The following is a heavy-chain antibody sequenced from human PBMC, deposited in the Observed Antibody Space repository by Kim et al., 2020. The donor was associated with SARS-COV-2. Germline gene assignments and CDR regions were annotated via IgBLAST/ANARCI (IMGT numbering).Heavy chain of an antibody. CDR3: ARLLRGYEDAIDI. V-gene: IGHV4-39*01. CDR1: GGSISSSSYY. J-gene: IGHJ3*02. D-gene: IGHD5-12*01. Sequence: SETLSLTCTVSGGSISSSSYYWGWIRQPPGKGLEWIGSIYYSGSTYYNPSLKSRVTISVDTSKNQFSLKLSSVTAADTAVYHCARLLRGYEDAIDIWGQGTMVTVSS. CDR2: IYYSGST.